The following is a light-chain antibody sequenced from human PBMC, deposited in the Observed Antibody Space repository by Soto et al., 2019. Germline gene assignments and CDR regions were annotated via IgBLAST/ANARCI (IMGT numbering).Light chain of an antibody. Sequence: QSALTQPASESGPPGQTITISGTGTSSDVGAYNYVSWYQQHPGKAPKLMIYEESNRPSEVSNRFSVSQSCNTASLTISGLQAEDEADYYCSSYISSSPLVFGTGTKVTVL. V-gene: IGLV2-14*03. CDR3: SSYISSSPLV. J-gene: IGLJ1*01. CDR1: SSDVGAYNY. CDR2: EES.